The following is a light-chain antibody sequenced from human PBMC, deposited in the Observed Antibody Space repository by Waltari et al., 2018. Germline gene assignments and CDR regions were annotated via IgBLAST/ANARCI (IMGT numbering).Light chain of an antibody. CDR1: QGISSY. Sequence: AIRITQSPSSLSASTGDRVTITCRASQGISSYLAWYQQKPGKAPKLLIYAASTLQSGVSSRFSGSGSGTDFTLTISCLQSEDFATYYCQQYYSYPPFTFGPGTKVDIK. J-gene: IGKJ3*01. CDR2: AAS. CDR3: QQYYSYPPFT. V-gene: IGKV1-8*01.